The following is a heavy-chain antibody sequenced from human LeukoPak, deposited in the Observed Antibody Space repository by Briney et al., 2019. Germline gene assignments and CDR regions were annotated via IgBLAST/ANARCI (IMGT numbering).Heavy chain of an antibody. D-gene: IGHD5-12*01. J-gene: IGHJ1*01. CDR2: ITGAGGGT. CDR1: GFFFGSYV. CDR3: VKGPRRYRGRHGS. Sequence: PGGSLRLSCAASGFFFGSYVMAWVRQAPGKGLEWVADITGAGGGTNYADSVKGRFTISRDNSENSVYLQMNSLRVEDTAVYYCVKGPRRYRGRHGSWGQGTLVTVSP. V-gene: IGHV3-23*01.